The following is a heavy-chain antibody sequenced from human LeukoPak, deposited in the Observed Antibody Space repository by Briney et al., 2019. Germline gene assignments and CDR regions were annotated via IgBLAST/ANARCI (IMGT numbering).Heavy chain of an antibody. CDR3: AKEPSCSGGSCYYFDY. CDR2: ISGSGGST. CDR1: GFTFSSYA. D-gene: IGHD2-15*01. Sequence: GGSLRLSCAASGFTFSSYAMSWVRQAPGKGLEWVSAISGSGGSTYYADSVKGRFSISRDNSKNTLDLQMNSLRAEDTAIYYRAKEPSCSGGSCYYFDYWGQGTLVTVSS. V-gene: IGHV3-23*01. J-gene: IGHJ4*02.